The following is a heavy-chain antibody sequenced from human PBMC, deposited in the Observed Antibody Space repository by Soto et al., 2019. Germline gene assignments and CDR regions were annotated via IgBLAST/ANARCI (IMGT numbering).Heavy chain of an antibody. J-gene: IGHJ4*02. D-gene: IGHD5-18*01. V-gene: IGHV4-31*03. CDR2: IYYSGST. Sequence: SETLSLTCTVSGYSISNGDYWGWIRQAPGKGLEWIGYIYYSGSTYYNPSLKSRVTISVDTSKNQFSLKLSSVTAADTAVYYCARALAMAGPLFYWGQGTLVTVSS. CDR1: GYSISNGDY. CDR3: ARALAMAGPLFY.